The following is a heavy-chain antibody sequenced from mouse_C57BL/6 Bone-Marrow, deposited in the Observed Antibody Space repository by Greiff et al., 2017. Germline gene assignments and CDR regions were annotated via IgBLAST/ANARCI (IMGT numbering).Heavy chain of an antibody. D-gene: IGHD2-1*01. Sequence: EVNVVESGGDLVKPGGSLKLSCAASGFTFSSYGMSWVRQTPDKRLEWVATISSGGSYNYYPDSVKGRFTISRDNAKNTLYLQMSSLKSEDTAMYYCATMVTTNAMDYWGQGTSVTVSS. CDR1: GFTFSSYG. CDR3: ATMVTTNAMDY. V-gene: IGHV5-6*01. J-gene: IGHJ4*01. CDR2: ISSGGSYN.